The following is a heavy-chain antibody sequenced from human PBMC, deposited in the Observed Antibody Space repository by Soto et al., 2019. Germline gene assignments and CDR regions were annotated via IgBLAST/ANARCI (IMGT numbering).Heavy chain of an antibody. CDR2: INHSGST. CDR3: ARVKMVRGYYYYGMDV. D-gene: IGHD3-10*01. J-gene: IGHJ6*02. Sequence: SETLSLTCAVYGGSFSGYYWSWIRQPPGKGLEWIGEINHSGSTNYNPSLKSRVTISVDTSKNQFSLKLSSVTAADTAVYYCARVKMVRGYYYYGMDVWGQGTTVTVSS. V-gene: IGHV4-34*01. CDR1: GGSFSGYY.